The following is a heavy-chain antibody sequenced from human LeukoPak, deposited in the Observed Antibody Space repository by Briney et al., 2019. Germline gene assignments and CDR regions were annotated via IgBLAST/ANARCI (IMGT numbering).Heavy chain of an antibody. D-gene: IGHD3-9*01. V-gene: IGHV1-18*01. CDR2: ISAYNGNT. CDR1: GYTFTSYG. Sequence: ASVKVSCKASGYTFTSYGISWVRQAPGQGLEWMGWISAYNGNTNYAQKLQGRVTMTTDTSTSTAYMEPRSLRSDDTAVYYCARDNYDILTGYLSYYYYYYMDVWGKGTTVTISS. J-gene: IGHJ6*03. CDR3: ARDNYDILTGYLSYYYYYYMDV.